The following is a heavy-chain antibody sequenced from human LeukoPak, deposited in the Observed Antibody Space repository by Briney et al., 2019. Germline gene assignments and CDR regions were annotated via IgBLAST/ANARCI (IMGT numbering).Heavy chain of an antibody. J-gene: IGHJ2*01. Sequence: PGGSLRLSCAASGLTFSTHGTSWVRQAPGKGLEWVSGVTGSGGNTYYADSVKGRFTISRDNSNNMVYLQMNSLRAEDTAVYYCAKEVRHGGIPYWYFDLWGRGTLVTVSS. V-gene: IGHV3-23*01. CDR1: GLTFSTHG. D-gene: IGHD4-23*01. CDR3: AKEVRHGGIPYWYFDL. CDR2: VTGSGGNT.